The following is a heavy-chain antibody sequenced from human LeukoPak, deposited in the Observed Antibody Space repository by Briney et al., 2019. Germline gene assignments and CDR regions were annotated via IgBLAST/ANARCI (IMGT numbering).Heavy chain of an antibody. CDR2: IYTSGST. V-gene: IGHV4-4*07. CDR1: GGSMSSYS. D-gene: IGHD3-22*01. J-gene: IGHJ4*02. Sequence: SETLSLTCTVSGGSMSSYSWSWTRQPAGKRLEWIGRIYTSGSTDYNPSLKSRVTMSVDTSKNQFSLRLSSVTAADTAVYYCARRGYYDSSGYYYMSHFDYWGQGTLVTVSS. CDR3: ARRGYYDSSGYYYMSHFDY.